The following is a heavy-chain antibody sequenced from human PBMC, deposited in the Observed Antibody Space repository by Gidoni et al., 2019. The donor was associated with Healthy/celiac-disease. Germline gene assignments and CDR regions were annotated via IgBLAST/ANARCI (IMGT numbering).Heavy chain of an antibody. D-gene: IGHD6-6*01. J-gene: IGHJ4*02. CDR2: ISYDGSNK. CDR1: GFPGSSYA. CDR3: AREVYSSSVRFDY. V-gene: IGHV3-30-3*01. Sequence: QVQLVESGGGLVQPGRSLRLSCSASGFPGSSYAMPWVRQAPGKGLEWVAVISYDGSNKYYADSVKGRVTISRDNSKNTLYLQMNSLRAEDTAVYYCAREVYSSSVRFDYWGQGTLVTVSS.